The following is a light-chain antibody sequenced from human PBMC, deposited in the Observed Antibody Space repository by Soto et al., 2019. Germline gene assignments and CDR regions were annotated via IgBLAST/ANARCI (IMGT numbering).Light chain of an antibody. CDR2: GAS. Sequence: DIQMTQSPSSLFANVGDRVTITCRASQGISTYLHWYQQRPGKAPSLLIYGASNLHRGVPSRFSGRGSGTDFTLTISSQQPEDVATYYCQHTRTTPRTFGQGTKVEIK. V-gene: IGKV1-39*01. J-gene: IGKJ1*01. CDR1: QGISTY. CDR3: QHTRTTPRT.